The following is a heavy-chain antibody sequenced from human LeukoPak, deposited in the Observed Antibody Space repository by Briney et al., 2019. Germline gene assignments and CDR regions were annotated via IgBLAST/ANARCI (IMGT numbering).Heavy chain of an antibody. D-gene: IGHD5-18*01. CDR3: AKDTASSWWYFDL. Sequence: PGGTLRLSCAASGFTFSNYGMNWVRQAPGKGLEWVSYISSSGSTIYYADSVKGRFTISRGNAKNSLYLQMNSLRAEDTAVYYCAKDTASSWWYFDLWGRGTLVTVSS. J-gene: IGHJ2*01. V-gene: IGHV3-48*04. CDR2: ISSSGSTI. CDR1: GFTFSNYG.